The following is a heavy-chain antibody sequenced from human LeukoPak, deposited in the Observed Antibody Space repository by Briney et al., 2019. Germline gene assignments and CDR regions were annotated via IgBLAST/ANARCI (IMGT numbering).Heavy chain of an antibody. V-gene: IGHV3-30*18. Sequence: GSLRLSCAASGFPFSSYGMHWVRQAPGKGLEWVAVISYDGSNKYYADSVKGRFTISRDNSKNTLYLQMNSLRAEDTAVYYCAKDRQRQGFWSGYYTEWFDPWGQGTLVTVSS. J-gene: IGHJ5*02. CDR3: AKDRQRQGFWSGYYTEWFDP. CDR1: GFPFSSYG. CDR2: ISYDGSNK. D-gene: IGHD3-3*01.